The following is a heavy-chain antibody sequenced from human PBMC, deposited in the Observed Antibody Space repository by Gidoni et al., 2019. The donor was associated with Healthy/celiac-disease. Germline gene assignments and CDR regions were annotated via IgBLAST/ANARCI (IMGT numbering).Heavy chain of an antibody. D-gene: IGHD4-17*01. Sequence: QLQLQESGPGLVTPSETLSLTCTVSGGSISSSSYYWGWIRQPPGKGLEWIGSIYYRGSTYYNPSLKSRVTISVDTSKNQFSLKLSSVTAADTAVYYCARQVPDGDYEDYFDYWGQGTLVTVSS. CDR1: GGSISSSSYY. V-gene: IGHV4-39*01. CDR3: ARQVPDGDYEDYFDY. J-gene: IGHJ4*02. CDR2: IYYRGST.